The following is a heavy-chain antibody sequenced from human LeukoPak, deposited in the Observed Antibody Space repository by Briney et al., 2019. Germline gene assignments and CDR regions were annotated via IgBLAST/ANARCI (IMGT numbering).Heavy chain of an antibody. D-gene: IGHD3-9*01. J-gene: IGHJ5*02. CDR2: FYHSGST. CDR3: ARDRGYFDWLGLFDP. V-gene: IGHV4-38-2*02. Sequence: SETLSLTCTVSGYSISSGYYWGWIGQPPGKGRGWIGGFYHSGSTYYNPSLKSRVTISVDTSKNQFSLKLSSVTAADTAVYYCARDRGYFDWLGLFDPWGQGTLVTVSS. CDR1: GYSISSGYY.